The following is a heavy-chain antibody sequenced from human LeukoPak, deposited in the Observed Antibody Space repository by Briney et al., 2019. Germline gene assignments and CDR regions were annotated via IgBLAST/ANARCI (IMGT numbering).Heavy chain of an antibody. CDR2: ISAYNGNT. CDR3: ARVGNYYYYMDV. Sequence: GASVKVSCKASGYIFTSYYMYWVRQAPGQGLEWMGWISAYNGNTNYAQKLQGRVTMTTDTSTSTAYMELRSLRSDDTAVYYCARVGNYYYYMDVWGKGTTVTVSS. J-gene: IGHJ6*03. CDR1: GYIFTSYY. V-gene: IGHV1-18*04.